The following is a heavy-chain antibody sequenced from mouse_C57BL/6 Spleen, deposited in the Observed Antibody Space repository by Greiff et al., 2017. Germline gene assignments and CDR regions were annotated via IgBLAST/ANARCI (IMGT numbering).Heavy chain of an antibody. D-gene: IGHD1-1*01. V-gene: IGHV1-66*01. J-gene: IGHJ1*03. Sequence: VQLQQSGPELVKPGASVKISCKASGYSFTSYYIHWVKQRPGQGLEWIGWIYPGSGNTKYNEKFKGKATLTADTSSSTAYMQLSSLTSEDSAVYYCARTFITTVVDWYFDVWGTGTTVTVSS. CDR3: ARTFITTVVDWYFDV. CDR2: IYPGSGNT. CDR1: GYSFTSYY.